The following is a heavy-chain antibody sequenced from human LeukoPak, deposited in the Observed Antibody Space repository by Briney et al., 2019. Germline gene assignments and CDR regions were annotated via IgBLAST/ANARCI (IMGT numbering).Heavy chain of an antibody. Sequence: KPGGSLRLSCAASGFTFSNAWMSWVRQAPGKGLEWVSRIKTKTDGGTTEYAAPVKGRFTVSRDDSKNTLYLEMNSLKTEDTAIYYCATGLGGYWGQGTLVTVSS. J-gene: IGHJ4*02. D-gene: IGHD4-23*01. CDR3: ATGLGGY. CDR2: IKTKTDGGTT. V-gene: IGHV3-15*01. CDR1: GFTFSNAW.